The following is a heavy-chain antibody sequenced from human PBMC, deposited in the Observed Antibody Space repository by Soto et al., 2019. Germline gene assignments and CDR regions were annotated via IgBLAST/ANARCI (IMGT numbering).Heavy chain of an antibody. CDR2: INAGNGNT. CDR1: GYTFTSYA. V-gene: IGHV1-3*01. D-gene: IGHD2-2*01. CDR3: ARVSGVPAAMVAYYYYGMDV. Sequence: ASVKVSCKASGYTFTSYAMHWVRQAPGQRLERMGWINAGNGNTKYSQKFQGRVTITRDTSASTAYMELSSLRSEDTAVYYCARVSGVPAAMVAYYYYGMDVWGQGTTVTVSS. J-gene: IGHJ6*02.